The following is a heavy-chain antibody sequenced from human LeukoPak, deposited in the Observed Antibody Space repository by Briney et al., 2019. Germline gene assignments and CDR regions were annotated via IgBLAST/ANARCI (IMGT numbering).Heavy chain of an antibody. V-gene: IGHV3-30*04. CDR3: ARQYSESYYGPFDY. J-gene: IGHJ4*02. Sequence: GGSLRLSCAASGFTFSSYAMHWVRQAPGKGLEWVAVISYDGSNKYYADSVKGRFTISRDNSKNTLYLQMNSLRAEDTAVYYCARQYSESYYGPFDYWGQGTLVTVSS. CDR1: GFTFSSYA. D-gene: IGHD1-26*01. CDR2: ISYDGSNK.